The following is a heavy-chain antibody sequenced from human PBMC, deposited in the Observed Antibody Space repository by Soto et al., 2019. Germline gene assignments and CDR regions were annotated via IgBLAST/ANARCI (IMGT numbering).Heavy chain of an antibody. CDR2: IYYSGST. J-gene: IGHJ6*02. D-gene: IGHD4-17*01. CDR1: GGSISSGDYY. V-gene: IGHV4-30-4*01. CDR3: ASTATYGETFYGMDV. Sequence: QVQLQESGPGLVKPSQTLSLTCTVSGGSISSGDYYWSWIRQPPGKGLEWIGYIYYSGSTYYNPSLKSRVTISVDTSKNQFSLKLSSVTAADTAVYYCASTATYGETFYGMDVWGQGTTVTVSS.